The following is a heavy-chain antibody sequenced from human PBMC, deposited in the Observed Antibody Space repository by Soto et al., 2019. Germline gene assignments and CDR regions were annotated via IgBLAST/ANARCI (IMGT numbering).Heavy chain of an antibody. CDR1: GFTFSSYA. CDR3: AREGGSYYRTLDP. CDR2: ISYDGSNK. V-gene: IGHV3-30-3*01. J-gene: IGHJ5*02. D-gene: IGHD1-26*01. Sequence: QVQLVESGGGVVQPGRSLRLSCAASGFTFSSYAMHWVRQAPGKGLEWVAVISYDGSNKYYADSVKGRFTISRDNSKITLYLQMNSLRAEDTAVYYCAREGGSYYRTLDPWGQGTLVTVSS.